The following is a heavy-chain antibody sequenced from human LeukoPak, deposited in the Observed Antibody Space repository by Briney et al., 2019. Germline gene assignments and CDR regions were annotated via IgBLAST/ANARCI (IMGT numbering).Heavy chain of an antibody. J-gene: IGHJ2*01. CDR2: IYYTRST. V-gene: IGHV4-39*01. CDR1: GRSISSSSYY. Sequence: SETLSLTCTVSGRSISSSSYYWGWIRQPPGKGLEWIGSIYYTRSTYYNPSLKSRVTISVDTSKNQFSLKLTSVTAADTAVYYCARGVTMIVVVIHDWYFDLWGRGALVAVSS. D-gene: IGHD3-22*01. CDR3: ARGVTMIVVVIHDWYFDL.